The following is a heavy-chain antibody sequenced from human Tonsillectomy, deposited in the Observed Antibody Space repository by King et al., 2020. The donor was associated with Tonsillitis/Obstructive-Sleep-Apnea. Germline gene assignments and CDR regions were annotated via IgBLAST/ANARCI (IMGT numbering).Heavy chain of an antibody. Sequence: QMQLQESGPGLVKPSETLSLTCTVSGASIFSYYWSWIRQPPGKGLEWIGYIYYSGSTNYNPSLKSRVTISVDMSKNQFSLKLSSVTAADTAVYYCARGDGSYCTNGVCSQYYFDYWGQGTLVTVSS. D-gene: IGHD2-8*01. V-gene: IGHV4-59*01. CDR2: IYYSGST. CDR1: GASIFSYY. J-gene: IGHJ4*02. CDR3: ARGDGSYCTNGVCSQYYFDY.